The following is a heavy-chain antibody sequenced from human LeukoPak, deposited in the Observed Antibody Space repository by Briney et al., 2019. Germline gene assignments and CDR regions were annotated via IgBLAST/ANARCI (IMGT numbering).Heavy chain of an antibody. CDR3: ARDQGYCSGGNCYSAFDY. CDR1: GFTFSSYG. V-gene: IGHV3-33*01. Sequence: PGGSLRLSCAASGFTFSSYGMHWVRQAPGKGLEWVAVIWYDGSNEYYADSVKGRFTISRDNSKNILYLQMNSLRAEDTAVYYCARDQGYCSGGNCYSAFDYWGQGTLVTVSS. CDR2: IWYDGSNE. J-gene: IGHJ4*02. D-gene: IGHD2-15*01.